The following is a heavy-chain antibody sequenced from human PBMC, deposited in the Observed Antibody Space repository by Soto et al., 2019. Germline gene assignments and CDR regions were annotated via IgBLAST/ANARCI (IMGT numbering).Heavy chain of an antibody. J-gene: IGHJ6*02. D-gene: IGHD3-9*01. Sequence: PSETLSLTCAVSGGSISSSNWWSWVRQPPGKGLEWIGEIYHSGSTNYNPSLKSRVTISVDKSKNQFSLKLSSVTAADTAVYYCARVLSAKYYDILTVYYYYYGMDVWGQGTTVTVSS. CDR2: IYHSGST. V-gene: IGHV4-4*02. CDR3: ARVLSAKYYDILTVYYYYYGMDV. CDR1: GGSISSSNW.